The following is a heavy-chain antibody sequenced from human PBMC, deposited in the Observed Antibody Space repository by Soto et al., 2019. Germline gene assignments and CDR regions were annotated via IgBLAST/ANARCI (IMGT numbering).Heavy chain of an antibody. Sequence: EVQLVESGGGLVQPGGSLRLSCAASGFTVSSNYMTWVCQAPGKGLEWVSVIYSGGSTYYADSVKGRFTISRDNSKNSLYPQMNSLRAEDTAVYYCARYGRFLFYWGQGTLVTVSS. CDR3: ARYGRFLFY. D-gene: IGHD3-3*01. J-gene: IGHJ4*02. CDR2: IYSGGST. V-gene: IGHV3-66*01. CDR1: GFTVSSNY.